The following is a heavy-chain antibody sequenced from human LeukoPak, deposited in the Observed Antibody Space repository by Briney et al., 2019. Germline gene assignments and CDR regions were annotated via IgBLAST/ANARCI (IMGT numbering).Heavy chain of an antibody. CDR1: GFTFSNSW. V-gene: IGHV3-7*01. J-gene: IGHJ5*02. Sequence: GGSLRLSCAASGFTFSNSWMTWVRQTPGKGLEWVANIKQDGSERYYVDSVRGRFTISRDSAENSLFLQMDSLRAEDTAMYYCARDRGAASWGQGTLVTVSS. CDR2: IKQDGSER. CDR3: ARDRGAAS. D-gene: IGHD3-10*01.